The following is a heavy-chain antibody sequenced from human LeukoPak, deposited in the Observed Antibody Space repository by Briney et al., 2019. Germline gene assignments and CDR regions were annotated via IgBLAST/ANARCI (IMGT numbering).Heavy chain of an antibody. J-gene: IGHJ4*02. CDR3: ARDRAESNWTNHTLFDS. CDR2: INGDESST. Sequence: GGSLRLSCEASGFTFRDRWMHWVRQVPGKGLVWVSRINGDESSTAYADSVKGRFTISRDNARNTLYLQMNSLRVEDTAVYYCARDRAESNWTNHTLFDSWGQGTPVTVSS. D-gene: IGHD1/OR15-1a*01. CDR1: GFTFRDRW. V-gene: IGHV3-74*01.